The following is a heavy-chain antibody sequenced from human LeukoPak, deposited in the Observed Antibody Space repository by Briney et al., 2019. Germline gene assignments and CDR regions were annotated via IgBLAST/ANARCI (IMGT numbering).Heavy chain of an antibody. CDR3: ARVGDLWSGSDY. J-gene: IGHJ4*02. CDR2: INPNSGGT. V-gene: IGHV1-2*06. CDR1: GYTFTGYY. D-gene: IGHD3-3*01. Sequence: ASVKVSCKASGYTFTGYYMHWVRQAPGQGLEWMGRINPNSGGTNYAQKFQGRVTMTRDTSISTAYMELSRLRSDDTAVYYCARVGDLWSGSDYWGQGTLVTVSS.